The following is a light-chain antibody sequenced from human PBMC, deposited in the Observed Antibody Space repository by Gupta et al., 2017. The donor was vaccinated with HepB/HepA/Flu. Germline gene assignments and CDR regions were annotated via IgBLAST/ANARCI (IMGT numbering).Light chain of an antibody. J-gene: IGKJ5*01. CDR1: QSLSSN. CDR2: GAS. Sequence: EIMMTQSPATLSVSPGERATLSCRASQSLSSNLAWYQQKPGQAPRLLIYGASTRATGIPARFSGSGSGTGFSLTISSLQSEDFAVYYCQQYNNWRITFGQGTRLEIK. V-gene: IGKV3-15*01. CDR3: QQYNNWRIT.